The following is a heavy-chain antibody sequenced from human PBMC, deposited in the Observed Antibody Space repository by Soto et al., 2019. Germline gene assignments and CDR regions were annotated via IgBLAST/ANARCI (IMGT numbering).Heavy chain of an antibody. CDR1: GFTFSSYS. D-gene: IGHD6-13*01. CDR3: VRGRGSSLGSLWFDP. V-gene: IGHV3-48*02. J-gene: IGHJ5*02. CDR2: ITNSRI. Sequence: EVQLVESGGGLVQPGGSLRLSCAASGFTFSSYSMNWVRQAPGRGLEWVSYITNSRIYYADSVKGRFTISRDNAKNSLYLQMNSLRDGDTAVYYCVRGRGSSLGSLWFDPWGQGTLVTVAS.